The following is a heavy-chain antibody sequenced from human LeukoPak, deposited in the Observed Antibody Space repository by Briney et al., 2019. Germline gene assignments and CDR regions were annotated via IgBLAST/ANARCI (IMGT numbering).Heavy chain of an antibody. CDR3: AREYREYYYYGMDV. V-gene: IGHV3-33*01. CDR1: GFTFSYYG. D-gene: IGHD5-12*01. CDR2: IWYDGSNK. Sequence: GRSLRLSCAASGFTFSYYGMHWVRQAPGKGLEWVAVIWYDGSNKYYADSVKGRFTISRDNSKNTLYLQMNSLRAEDTAVYYCAREYREYYYYGMDVWGQGTTVTVSS. J-gene: IGHJ6*02.